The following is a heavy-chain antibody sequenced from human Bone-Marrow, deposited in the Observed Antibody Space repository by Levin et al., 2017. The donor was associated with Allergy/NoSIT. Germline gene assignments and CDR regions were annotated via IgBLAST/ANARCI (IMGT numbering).Heavy chain of an antibody. CDR3: ARRSLGYSYGYETFDI. Sequence: GESLKISCKASGYTFTGYYMHWVRQAPGQGLEWMGWINPNSGGTNYAQKFQGRVTMTRDTSISTAYMELSRLRSDDTAVYYCARRSLGYSYGYETFDIWGQGTMVTVSS. D-gene: IGHD5-18*01. V-gene: IGHV1-2*02. CDR1: GYTFTGYY. CDR2: INPNSGGT. J-gene: IGHJ3*02.